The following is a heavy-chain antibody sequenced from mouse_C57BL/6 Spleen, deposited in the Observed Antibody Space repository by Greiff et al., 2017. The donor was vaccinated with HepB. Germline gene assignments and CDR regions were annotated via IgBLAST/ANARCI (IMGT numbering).Heavy chain of an antibody. V-gene: IGHV1-18*01. CDR1: GYTFTDYN. J-gene: IGHJ1*03. D-gene: IGHD1-1*01. CDR3: ARGDYYGSSFYWYFDV. Sequence: VQLKESGPELVKPGASVKIPCKASGYTFTDYNMDWVKQSHGKSLEWIGDINPNNGGTIYNQKFKGKATLTVDKSSSTAYMELRSLTSEDTAVYYCARGDYYGSSFYWYFDVWGTGTTVTVSS. CDR2: INPNNGGT.